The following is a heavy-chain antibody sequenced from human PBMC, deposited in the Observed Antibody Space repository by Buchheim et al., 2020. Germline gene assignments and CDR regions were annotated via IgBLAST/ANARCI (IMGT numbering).Heavy chain of an antibody. V-gene: IGHV3-21*01. D-gene: IGHD2-15*01. CDR2: ISSSSSYI. J-gene: IGHJ4*02. Sequence: EVQLVESGGGLVKPGGSLRLSCAASGFTFSSYSMNWVRQAPGKGLEWVSSISSSSSYIYYADSVKGRFTISRDNAKNSLYLQMNSLRAEDTAVYYCAREGYCSGGSCPSELDYWGQGTL. CDR1: GFTFSSYS. CDR3: AREGYCSGGSCPSELDY.